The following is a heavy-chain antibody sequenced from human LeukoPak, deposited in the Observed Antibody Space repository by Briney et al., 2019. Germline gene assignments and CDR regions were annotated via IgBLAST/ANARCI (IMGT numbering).Heavy chain of an antibody. CDR3: ASRLVVPAAIPV. Sequence: GASVKVSCKASGYTFTGYYMHWVRQAPAQGLEWMGWINPNSGGTNYAQTFQGRVTMTRDTSISTAYMELSRLRSDATAVYYCASRLVVPAAIPVWGKGTTVTVSS. J-gene: IGHJ6*04. V-gene: IGHV1-2*02. D-gene: IGHD2-2*01. CDR2: INPNSGGT. CDR1: GYTFTGYY.